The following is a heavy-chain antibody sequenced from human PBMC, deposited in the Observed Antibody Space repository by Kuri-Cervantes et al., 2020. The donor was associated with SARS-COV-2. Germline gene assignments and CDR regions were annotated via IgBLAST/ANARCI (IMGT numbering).Heavy chain of an antibody. CDR1: GFTFSSYA. J-gene: IGHJ4*02. CDR2: ISYDGSNK. Sequence: GGSLRLSCLASGFTFSSYAMHWVRQAPGKGLEWVAVISYDGSNKYYADSVKGRFTISRDNSKNTLYLQMNSLRAEDMAVYYCPKAPCESGGTCYSSFGYWGQGTLVTVSS. D-gene: IGHD2-15*01. CDR3: PKAPCESGGTCYSSFGY. V-gene: IGHV3-30-3*01.